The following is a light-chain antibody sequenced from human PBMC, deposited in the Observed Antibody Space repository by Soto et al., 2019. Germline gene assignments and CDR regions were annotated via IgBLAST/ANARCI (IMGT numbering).Light chain of an antibody. V-gene: IGKV3-11*01. J-gene: IGKJ2*01. Sequence: EIVLTQSPATLSLSPGERATLSCRSSQSVSSYLAWYQQKPGQAPRLLIHGASNRATGIPARFSGSGSGTDFTLTISSLEPEDFAVYYCQQRSNWPRTFGQGTKVDIK. CDR3: QQRSNWPRT. CDR2: GAS. CDR1: QSVSSY.